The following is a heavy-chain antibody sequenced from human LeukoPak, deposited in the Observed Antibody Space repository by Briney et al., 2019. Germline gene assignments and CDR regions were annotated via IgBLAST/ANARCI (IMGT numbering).Heavy chain of an antibody. V-gene: IGHV3-23*01. D-gene: IGHD6-13*01. CDR3: AKRWNSSSWYYNR. CDR2: ISGSGGST. CDR1: GFTFSDHY. Sequence: GGSLRLSCAASGFTFSDHYIDWVRQAPGKGLEWVSAISGSGGSTYYADSVKGRFTISRDNSKNTLYLQMNSLRAEDTAVYYCAKRWNSSSWYYNRWGQGTLVTVSS. J-gene: IGHJ5*02.